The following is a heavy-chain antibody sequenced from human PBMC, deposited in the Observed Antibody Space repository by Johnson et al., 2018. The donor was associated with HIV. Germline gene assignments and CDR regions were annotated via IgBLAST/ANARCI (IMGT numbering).Heavy chain of an antibody. Sequence: VQLVESGGGVVQPGGSLRLSCTASGFTVSSNYMSWVRQAPGKGLEWVSVIYSGGTTYYAASVKGRFTISRDNSKNTLYLQMNNLRAEDTAVYYCAREAVPRGLQSAFGGAFDIWGQGTMVTVAS. CDR2: IYSGGTT. CDR1: GFTVSSNY. V-gene: IGHV3-66*01. D-gene: IGHD3-3*02. J-gene: IGHJ3*02. CDR3: AREAVPRGLQSAFGGAFDI.